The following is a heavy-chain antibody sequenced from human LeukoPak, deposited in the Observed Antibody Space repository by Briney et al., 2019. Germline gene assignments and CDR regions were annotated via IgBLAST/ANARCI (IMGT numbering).Heavy chain of an antibody. CDR3: ARGGLNALEAFDI. V-gene: IGHV3-11*06. CDR1: GFTVSSNY. Sequence: GGSLRLSCAASGFTVSSNYMSWIRQAPGKGLEWVSYISSSSSYTNYADSVKGRFTISRDNAKNTLYLQMNSLRAEDTAVYYCARGGLNALEAFDIWGQGTLVTVCS. J-gene: IGHJ3*02. D-gene: IGHD1-1*01. CDR2: ISSSSSYT.